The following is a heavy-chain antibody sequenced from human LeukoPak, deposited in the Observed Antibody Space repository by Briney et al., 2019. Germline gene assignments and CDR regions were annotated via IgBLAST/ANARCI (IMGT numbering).Heavy chain of an antibody. CDR1: GGSISSYY. V-gene: IGHV4-4*07. Sequence: SETLSLTCTVSGGSISSYYWSWIRQPAGKGLEWIGRIYTSGSTNYNPSLKSRVTTSVDTSKNQFSLKLSSVTAADTAVYYCARSGWELTSVSPFDYWGQGTLVTVSS. D-gene: IGHD1-26*01. CDR2: IYTSGST. CDR3: ARSGWELTSVSPFDY. J-gene: IGHJ4*02.